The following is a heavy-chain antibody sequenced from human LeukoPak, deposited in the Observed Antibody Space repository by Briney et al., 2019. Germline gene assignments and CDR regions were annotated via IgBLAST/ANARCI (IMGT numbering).Heavy chain of an antibody. J-gene: IGHJ4*02. D-gene: IGHD3-10*01. CDR3: ARPTMAPYYFDY. Sequence: SQTLSLTCAVSGGSISGGGYSWSWIRQPPGKGLEWIGYIYHSGSTYYNPSLKSRVTISVDRSKNQFSLKLSSVTAADTAVYYCARPTMAPYYFDYWGQGTLVTVSS. V-gene: IGHV4-30-2*01. CDR1: GGSISGGGYS. CDR2: IYHSGST.